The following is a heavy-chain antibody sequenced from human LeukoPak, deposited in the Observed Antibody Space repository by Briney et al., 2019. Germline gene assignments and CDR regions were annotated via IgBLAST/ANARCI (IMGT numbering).Heavy chain of an antibody. J-gene: IGHJ5*02. CDR1: GYTFSDYY. CDR2: INPDSGGT. D-gene: IGHD1-14*01. Sequence: ASVKVSCKASGYTFSDYYMHWVRQAPGQGLEWMGWINPDSGGTKYAQKFQDRVTMTSDTSISTAYMELSRLRSDDTAVYYCARDHLLFRQPPNWFDPWGQGTLVTVCS. CDR3: ARDHLLFRQPPNWFDP. V-gene: IGHV1-2*02.